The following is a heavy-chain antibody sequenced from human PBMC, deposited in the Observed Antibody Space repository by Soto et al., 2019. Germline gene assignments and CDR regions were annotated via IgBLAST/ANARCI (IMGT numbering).Heavy chain of an antibody. CDR1: GGSFTGYY. Sequence: QLQLHQSGAGLLKPSETLSLTCDVSGGSFTGYYWAWIRQPPGKGLEWIGEINHSGFTNYNPSLTGRVTISLYTSRSQFSLKLGSLTAADTAFYFCARGHGRVAHWGQGTLVTVSS. J-gene: IGHJ4*02. V-gene: IGHV4-34*01. CDR3: ARGHGRVAH. CDR2: INHSGFT.